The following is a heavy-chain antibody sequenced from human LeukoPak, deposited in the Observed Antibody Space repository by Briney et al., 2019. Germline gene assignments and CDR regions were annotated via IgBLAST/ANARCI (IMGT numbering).Heavy chain of an antibody. Sequence: ASVKVSCQASVYTFTSYDINWVRQATGQGLEWMGWMNPNSGNTGYAQKFQGRVTMTRNTSMSTAYMELSSLRSEDTAVYYCARVEARYFDWYEFDYWGQGTLVTVSS. D-gene: IGHD3-9*01. CDR2: MNPNSGNT. CDR3: ARVEARYFDWYEFDY. CDR1: VYTFTSYD. V-gene: IGHV1-8*01. J-gene: IGHJ4*02.